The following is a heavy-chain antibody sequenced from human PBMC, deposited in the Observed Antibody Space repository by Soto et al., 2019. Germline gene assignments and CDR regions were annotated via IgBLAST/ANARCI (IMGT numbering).Heavy chain of an antibody. CDR2: IDSSDSYI. V-gene: IGHV5-10-1*01. D-gene: IGHD2-21*01. Sequence: PGASLKISCQGSGYTFSDYRISWVRQMPGKGLEWLGTIDSSDSYITYSPSFQGHVTISADKSISTAFLRWTSLKSSDTAIYYCANLDFTCGSFDVFDLWGQGTMVTVSS. CDR1: GYTFSDYR. CDR3: ANLDFTCGSFDVFDL. J-gene: IGHJ3*01.